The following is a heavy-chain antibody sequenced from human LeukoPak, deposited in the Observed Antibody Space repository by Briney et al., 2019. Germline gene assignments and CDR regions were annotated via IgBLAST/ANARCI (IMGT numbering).Heavy chain of an antibody. V-gene: IGHV4-59*01. D-gene: IGHD6-13*01. CDR1: GGSISSYN. CDR2: IYYSGST. J-gene: IGHJ4*02. Sequence: SETLSLTCTVSGGSISSYNWSWIRQPPGEGLEWIGYIYYSGSTNYNPSLKSRVTISVDTSKNQFSLTLSSVTAADTAVYYCARGLMMAVAGRGEFHYWGQGTLVTVSS. CDR3: ARGLMMAVAGRGEFHY.